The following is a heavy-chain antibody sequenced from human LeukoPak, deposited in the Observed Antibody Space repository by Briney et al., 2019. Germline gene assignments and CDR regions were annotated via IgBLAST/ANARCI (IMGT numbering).Heavy chain of an antibody. D-gene: IGHD4-17*01. Sequence: GGSLRLSCAASGFTFSSYRMNWVRQAPGKGLEWVSSISSSSSYIYYADSVKGRFTISRDNAKNSLYLQMNSLRAEDTAVYYCAREGDYGDYVFDYWGQGTLVTVSS. CDR3: AREGDYGDYVFDY. J-gene: IGHJ4*02. CDR2: ISSSSSYI. V-gene: IGHV3-21*01. CDR1: GFTFSSYR.